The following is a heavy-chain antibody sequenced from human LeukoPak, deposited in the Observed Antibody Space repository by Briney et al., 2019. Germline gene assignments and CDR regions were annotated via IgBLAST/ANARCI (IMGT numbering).Heavy chain of an antibody. CDR3: AREGGIAVDPEASYYYYGMDV. Sequence: ASVKVSCKASGGTFSSYTISWVRQAPGQGLEWMGRIVPILGIANYAQKFQGRVTITADKSTSTAYMELSSLRSEDTAVYYYAREGGIAVDPEASYYYYGMDVWGQGTTVTVSS. D-gene: IGHD6-19*01. V-gene: IGHV1-69*04. CDR1: GGTFSSYT. CDR2: IVPILGIA. J-gene: IGHJ6*02.